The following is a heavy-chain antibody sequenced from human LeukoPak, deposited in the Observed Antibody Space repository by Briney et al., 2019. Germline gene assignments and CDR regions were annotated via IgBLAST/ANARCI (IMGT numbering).Heavy chain of an antibody. Sequence: ASVKVSCKASGYTFTSYGISWVRQAPGQGLEWMGWISAYNGNTNYAQKLQGRVTMTTDTSTSTAYMELRSLRSEDTAVYYCARAPNCGGDCDYWGQGTLVTVSS. J-gene: IGHJ4*02. CDR2: ISAYNGNT. CDR1: GYTFTSYG. V-gene: IGHV1-18*01. D-gene: IGHD2-21*01. CDR3: ARAPNCGGDCDY.